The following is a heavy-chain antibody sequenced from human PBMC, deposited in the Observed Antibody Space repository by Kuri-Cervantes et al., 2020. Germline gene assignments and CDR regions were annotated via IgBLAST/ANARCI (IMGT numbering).Heavy chain of an antibody. CDR3: AKDPEARGSYSVGYFQH. CDR1: GFTFDDYA. J-gene: IGHJ1*01. V-gene: IGHV3-9*01. CDR2: ISWNSGSI. D-gene: IGHD1-26*01. Sequence: GGSLRPSCPASGFTFDDYAMHWDRQAPGKGLEWVSGISWNSGSIGYADSVKGRFTISRDNAKNSLYLQMNSLRAEDTAVYYCAKDPEARGSYSVGYFQHWGQGTLVTVSS.